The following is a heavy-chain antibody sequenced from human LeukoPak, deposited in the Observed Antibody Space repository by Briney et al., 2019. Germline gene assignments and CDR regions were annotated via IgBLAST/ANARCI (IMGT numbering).Heavy chain of an antibody. J-gene: IGHJ6*02. Sequence: PGGSLRLSCAASGFTFSNFHMTWVRQSPGKGLVWVSRINRDGSSTNYADSVKGRFTISRDNAKNTLYLQMNSLRAEDTAVYYCARDLVSPPSHYGMDVWGQGTTVTVSS. CDR3: ARDLVSPPSHYGMDV. V-gene: IGHV3-74*01. CDR2: INRDGSST. CDR1: GFTFSNFH.